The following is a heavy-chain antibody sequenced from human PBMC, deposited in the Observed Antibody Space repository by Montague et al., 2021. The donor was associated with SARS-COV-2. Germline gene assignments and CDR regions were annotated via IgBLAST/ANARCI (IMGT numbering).Heavy chain of an antibody. V-gene: IGHV4-4*07. CDR3: GGGVVAATPVVDY. Sequence: SETLSLTCTVSGTSISSFYWNWIRQPAGKGLEWIGRIYACGGNNYNPSPKSRTTMSVDTSKNQFSLKLNSVTAADKAVYYCGGGVVAATPVVDYWGRGTLVTVSS. J-gene: IGHJ4*02. CDR2: IYACGGN. CDR1: GTSISSFY. D-gene: IGHD2-15*01.